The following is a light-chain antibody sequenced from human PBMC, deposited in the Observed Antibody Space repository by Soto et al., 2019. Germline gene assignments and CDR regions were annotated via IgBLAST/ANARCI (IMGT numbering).Light chain of an antibody. Sequence: DIQMTQSPSTLSASVGDRVTITCRASQSISTWLAWYQQKPGKAPKVLIYKASSLESGVPSRFTGSGSGTEFTLTISSLQPDDFATYYCQQYNSYSRMYTFGQGTKLEMK. CDR1: QSISTW. CDR3: QQYNSYSRMYT. J-gene: IGKJ2*01. V-gene: IGKV1-5*03. CDR2: KAS.